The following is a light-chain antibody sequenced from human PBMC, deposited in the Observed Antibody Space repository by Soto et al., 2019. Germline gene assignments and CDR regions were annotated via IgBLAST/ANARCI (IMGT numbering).Light chain of an antibody. Sequence: QSALTQPASVSGSPGQSITISCTGSSSDVGGYNHVSWYQQHPGKAPKLMIYEVSNRPSGVSNRFSGSKSGNTASLTISGLQAEDEADYYCSSYAGSSNVFGTGTKLTVL. CDR3: SSYAGSSNV. V-gene: IGLV2-14*01. CDR2: EVS. CDR1: SSDVGGYNH. J-gene: IGLJ1*01.